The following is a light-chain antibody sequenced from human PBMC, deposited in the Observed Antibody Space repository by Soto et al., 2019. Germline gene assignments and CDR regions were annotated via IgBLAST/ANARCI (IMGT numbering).Light chain of an antibody. V-gene: IGLV1-40*01. CDR1: SSNIGAGYD. CDR3: QSYDSSLSGCYV. CDR2: GNS. J-gene: IGLJ1*01. Sequence: QSVLTQPPSVSGAPGQRVTISCTGSSSNIGAGYDEHWYQQLPGTAPKLLIYGNSNRPSGVPDRFSGSKSGTSASLAITGLQAEDEADYYCQSYDSSLSGCYVFGTGTKVTVL.